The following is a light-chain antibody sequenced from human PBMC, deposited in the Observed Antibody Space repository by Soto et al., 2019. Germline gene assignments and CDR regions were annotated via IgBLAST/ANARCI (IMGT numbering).Light chain of an antibody. V-gene: IGKV3-20*01. CDR2: GAS. Sequence: EFGLTQSPGTLSLSPGERATLSCRASQSVSSSYLAWYQQKPGQAPRLLIYGASSRATGIPDRFSGSGSGTDFTLTISRLEPEDFAVYYCQQYGSSRTFGQGTKVDIK. J-gene: IGKJ1*01. CDR1: QSVSSSY. CDR3: QQYGSSRT.